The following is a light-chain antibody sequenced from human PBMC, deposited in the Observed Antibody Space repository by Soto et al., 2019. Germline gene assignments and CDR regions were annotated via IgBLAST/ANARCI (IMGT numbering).Light chain of an antibody. J-gene: IGKJ2*01. V-gene: IGKV3-20*01. CDR2: GAS. CDR3: QQDGSSSVT. CDR1: QSVSSSY. Sequence: EIVLTQSPGTLSLSPGERATLSCRASQSVSSSYLAWYQQKPGQAPRLLIYGASSRTTGTPDRFSGSGSGTDCTLTISRLEPEDIAVYYCQQDGSSSVTFGQGTQLEIQ.